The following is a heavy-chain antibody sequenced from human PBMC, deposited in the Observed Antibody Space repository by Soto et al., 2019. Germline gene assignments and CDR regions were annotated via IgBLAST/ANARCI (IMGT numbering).Heavy chain of an antibody. D-gene: IGHD3-3*01. V-gene: IGHV3-48*03. CDR1: GFSFSSYE. CDR2: TTSSGNVI. J-gene: IGHJ6*02. Sequence: TGGSLRLSCAASGFSFSSYEMHWVRQAPGKGLEWVSYTTSSGNVIYYAGSVKGRFTISRDNANNSLYLQMNSLRAEDTAVYFCARRFQDYYHGMDVWRQGTTVTAAS. CDR3: ARRFQDYYHGMDV.